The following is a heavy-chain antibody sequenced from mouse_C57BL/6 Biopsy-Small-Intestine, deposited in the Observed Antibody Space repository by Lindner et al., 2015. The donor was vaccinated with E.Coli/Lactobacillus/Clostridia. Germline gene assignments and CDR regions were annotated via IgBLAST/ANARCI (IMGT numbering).Heavy chain of an antibody. CDR2: IYPGDGDT. J-gene: IGHJ3*01. V-gene: IGHV1S56*01. CDR1: GHTFTDYD. D-gene: IGHD1-1*01. Sequence: VQLQESGPELVKPGASVKLSCKASGHTFTDYDINWVKQRPGQGLEWIGWIYPGDGDTNYNGKFKGKATLTADKSSSTAYMQLSSLTSEDSAVYFCARYYYGSTGFAYWGQGTLVTVSA. CDR3: ARYYYGSTGFAY.